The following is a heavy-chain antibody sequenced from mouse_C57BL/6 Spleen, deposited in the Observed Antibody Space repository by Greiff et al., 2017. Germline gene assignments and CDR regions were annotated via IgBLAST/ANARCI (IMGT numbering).Heavy chain of an antibody. V-gene: IGHV1-15*01. CDR2: IDPETGGP. CDR1: GYTFTDYE. CDR3: TREERYLDV. J-gene: IGHJ1*03. Sequence: VQLQQSGAELVRPGASVTLSCKASGYTFTDYEMHWVKQTPVHGLEWIGAIDPETGGPAYNQKFKGKAILTADKSSSTAYMELSSLTAEDSAVYYCTREERYLDVWGTGTTVTVSS.